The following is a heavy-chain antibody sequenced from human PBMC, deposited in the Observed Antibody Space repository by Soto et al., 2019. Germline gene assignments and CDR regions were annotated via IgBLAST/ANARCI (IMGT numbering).Heavy chain of an antibody. V-gene: IGHV3-30-3*01. Sequence: GGSLSLSCAASGFPFSSYAMHWVRQAPGKGLEWVAVISYDGSNKYYGDSVKGRFTISRDNSKNTLYLQMNSLRAEDTAVYYCARDCCNGGRPLFDYWGHGTLVTVSS. D-gene: IGHD2-15*01. J-gene: IGHJ4*01. CDR2: ISYDGSNK. CDR3: ARDCCNGGRPLFDY. CDR1: GFPFSSYA.